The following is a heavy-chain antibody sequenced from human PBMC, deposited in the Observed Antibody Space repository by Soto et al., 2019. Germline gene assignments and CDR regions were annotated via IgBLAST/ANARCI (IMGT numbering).Heavy chain of an antibody. CDR3: AKGFWSGSDYYYYYMDV. CDR1: EFTFSSYA. D-gene: IGHD3-3*01. Sequence: PGGSLRLSCAASEFTFSSYAMSWVRQAPGKGLEWVSAISGSGGSTYYADSVKGRFTISRDNSKNTLYLQMNSLRAEDTAVYYCAKGFWSGSDYYYYYMDVWGKGTTVTVSS. V-gene: IGHV3-23*01. CDR2: ISGSGGST. J-gene: IGHJ6*03.